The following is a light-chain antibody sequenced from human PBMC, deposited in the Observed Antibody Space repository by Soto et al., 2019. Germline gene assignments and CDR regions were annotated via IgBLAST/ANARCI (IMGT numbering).Light chain of an antibody. CDR1: SSDVGGYTY. V-gene: IGLV2-14*01. CDR3: SLSTISSTYV. Sequence: QSALTQPAAVSGSPGQSITISCTGTSSDVGGYTYVSWYQHHPGKAPKLMIYEVSNRPSGVSNRFSGSKSGNTSSLTISGLMSTDDADYYCSLSTISSTYVFGTRTKVTVL. J-gene: IGLJ1*01. CDR2: EVS.